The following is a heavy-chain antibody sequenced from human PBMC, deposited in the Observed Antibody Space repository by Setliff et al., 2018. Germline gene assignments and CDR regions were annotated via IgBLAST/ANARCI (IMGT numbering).Heavy chain of an antibody. V-gene: IGHV4-4*08. J-gene: IGHJ5*02. CDR1: GDSMNDNH. CDR3: ARRTFGSGRFDP. D-gene: IGHD3-16*01. CDR2: IYTSGGT. Sequence: SETLSLTCNVSGDSMNDNHWTWIRQPPGKGLEWIGYIYTSGGTNYNPSLKSRVTISVDMSKNQFSLKLNSVTATDTALYYCARRTFGSGRFDPWGQGTLVTVSS.